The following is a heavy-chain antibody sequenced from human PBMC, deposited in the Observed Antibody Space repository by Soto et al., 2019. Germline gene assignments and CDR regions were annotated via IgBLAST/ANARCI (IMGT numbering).Heavy chain of an antibody. CDR1: GFTFTSYS. Sequence: EVQLMESGGGLVQPGGSLRLSCTASGFTFTSYSINWVRQAPGQGLEWISYISSTSATIYYAESVRGRFTVPRDNAKNSVYLNMNSLRAEDTAVYFCARAKSLEYNWFDTWGQGTPVTVSS. CDR2: ISSTSATI. CDR3: ARAKSLEYNWFDT. V-gene: IGHV3-48*01. J-gene: IGHJ5*02.